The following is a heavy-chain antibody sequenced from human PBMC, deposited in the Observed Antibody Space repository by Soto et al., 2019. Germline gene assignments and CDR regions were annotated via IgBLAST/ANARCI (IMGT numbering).Heavy chain of an antibody. V-gene: IGHV5-51*01. CDR1: GYSFTSYW. Sequence: PGESLKISCKGSGYSFTSYWIGWVRQMPGKGLEWMGIIYPGDSDTRYSPSFQGQVTISADKSISTAYLQWSSLKASDTAMYYCARSTPYSSGWYYFDYWGQGTLVTVSS. CDR3: ARSTPYSSGWYYFDY. J-gene: IGHJ4*02. CDR2: IYPGDSDT. D-gene: IGHD6-19*01.